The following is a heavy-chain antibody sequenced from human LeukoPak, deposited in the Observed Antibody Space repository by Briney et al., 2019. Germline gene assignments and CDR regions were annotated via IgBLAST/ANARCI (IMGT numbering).Heavy chain of an antibody. D-gene: IGHD7-27*01. CDR1: GFTFSSYW. Sequence: HTGGSLRLSCAASGFTFSSYWMSWVRQAPGKGLEWVANIKEDGSVKYYVDSVKGRFTISRDNAKNSLYLQMNSLRAEDTAVYYCAREPGVNWFDPWGQGTLVTVSS. J-gene: IGHJ5*02. V-gene: IGHV3-7*01. CDR3: AREPGVNWFDP. CDR2: IKEDGSVK.